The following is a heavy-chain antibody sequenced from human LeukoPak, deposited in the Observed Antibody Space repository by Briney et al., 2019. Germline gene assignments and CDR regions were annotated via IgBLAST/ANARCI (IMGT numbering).Heavy chain of an antibody. CDR3: AKGFSGWYNYFDY. J-gene: IGHJ4*02. D-gene: IGHD6-19*01. V-gene: IGHV3-53*01. CDR2: IYSGGST. CDR1: GFTVSSNY. Sequence: PGGSLRLSCAASGFTVSSNYMSWVRQAPGKGLEWVSVIYSGGSTYYADSVKGRFTISRDNSKNTLYLQMNSLRAEDTAVYYCAKGFSGWYNYFDYWGQGTLVTVSS.